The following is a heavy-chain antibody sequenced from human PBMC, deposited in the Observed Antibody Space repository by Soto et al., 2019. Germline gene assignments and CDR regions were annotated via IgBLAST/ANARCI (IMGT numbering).Heavy chain of an antibody. CDR2: INAGNGNT. D-gene: IGHD1-20*01. CDR1: GYTFTSYA. Sequence: GASVKVSCKASGYTFTSYAMHWVRQAPGQRLEWMGWINAGNGNTKYSQKFQGRVTITRDTSASTAYMELSSLRSEDTAVYYCARGRLYNSKTGYFDYWGQGTLVTVSS. CDR3: ARGRLYNSKTGYFDY. J-gene: IGHJ4*02. V-gene: IGHV1-3*01.